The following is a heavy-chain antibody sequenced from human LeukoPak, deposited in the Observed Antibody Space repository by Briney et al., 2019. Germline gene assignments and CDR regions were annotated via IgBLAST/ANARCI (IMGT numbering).Heavy chain of an antibody. CDR3: IRDFRSADL. CDR1: GFTFSNYW. Sequence: GGSLRLSCVASGFTFSNYWMRWVRQPPGKGLVWVSRIYVDGRTTNYADSVKGRFTISRDNAKNTVYLEMNSLSVEDTATYYCIRDFRSADLWGQGTLVTVTS. J-gene: IGHJ5*02. CDR2: IYVDGRTT. V-gene: IGHV3-74*01.